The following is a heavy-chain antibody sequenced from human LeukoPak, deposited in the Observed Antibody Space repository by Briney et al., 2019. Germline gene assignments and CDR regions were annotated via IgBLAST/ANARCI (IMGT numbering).Heavy chain of an antibody. V-gene: IGHV1-2*02. Sequence: ASVKVSCKASGYTFTGYYMHWVRQAPGQGLEWMGWINPNSGGTNYAQKFQGRVTMTRDTSISTAYMELSGLRSDDTAVYYCARGYSSGWYVDYWGQGTLVTVSS. CDR3: ARGYSSGWYVDY. J-gene: IGHJ4*02. D-gene: IGHD6-19*01. CDR2: INPNSGGT. CDR1: GYTFTGYY.